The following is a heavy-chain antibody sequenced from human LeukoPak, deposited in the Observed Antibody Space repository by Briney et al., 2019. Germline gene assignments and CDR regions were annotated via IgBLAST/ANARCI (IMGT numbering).Heavy chain of an antibody. CDR1: GFTVSSNY. D-gene: IGHD6-19*01. CDR3: ARDDTSGGYYEFGY. V-gene: IGHV3-53*01. J-gene: IGHJ4*02. CDR2: IANDGRT. Sequence: GGSLRLSCAASGFTVSSNYMSWVRQAPGKGLECVSVIANDGRTYYANSVKGRFTISRDISKNMVYLQMNSLRADDTAVYYCARDDTSGGYYEFGYWGQGTLVTVSS.